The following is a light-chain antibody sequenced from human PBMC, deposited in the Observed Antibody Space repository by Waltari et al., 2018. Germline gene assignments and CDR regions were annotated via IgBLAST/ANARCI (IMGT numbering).Light chain of an antibody. CDR2: SNT. CDR3: ASWDYSLNGVL. Sequence: QSVLTPPPSASGTPGQRVTISCSGSNSNLGSHIVNWYQQLPGTAPKLPIYSNTQRPSGVPDRFSGSKSGTSASLAISGLQSEDEADYYCASWDYSLNGVLYGGGTKLTVL. CDR1: NSNLGSHI. V-gene: IGLV1-44*01. J-gene: IGLJ3*02.